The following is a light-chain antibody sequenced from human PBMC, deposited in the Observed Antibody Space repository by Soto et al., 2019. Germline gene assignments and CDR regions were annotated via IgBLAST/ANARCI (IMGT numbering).Light chain of an antibody. V-gene: IGKV3-20*01. CDR2: GAS. CDR1: QSVSSSY. J-gene: IGKJ3*01. CDR3: QQCGSSPPVT. Sequence: EIVLTQSPGTLSLSPGERATLSCRASQSVSSSYLAWYQQKPGLAPRLLIYGASGRATGIPDRFSGSGSGTDFTITISRLEPEDFAVYYCQQCGSSPPVTFGPGTKVDIK.